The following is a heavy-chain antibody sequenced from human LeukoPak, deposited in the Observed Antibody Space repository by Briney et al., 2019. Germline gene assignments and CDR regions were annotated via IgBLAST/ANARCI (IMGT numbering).Heavy chain of an antibody. CDR1: GGSFSGYY. V-gene: IGHV4-34*01. CDR3: ARDGEMATIENYFDY. CDR2: INHSGST. Sequence: SETLSLTCAVYGGSFSGYYWSWIRQPPGKGLEWIGEINHSGSTNYIPSLKSRVTISVDTSKNQFSLKLSSVTAADTAVYYCARDGEMATIENYFDYWGQGTLVTVSS. D-gene: IGHD5-24*01. J-gene: IGHJ4*02.